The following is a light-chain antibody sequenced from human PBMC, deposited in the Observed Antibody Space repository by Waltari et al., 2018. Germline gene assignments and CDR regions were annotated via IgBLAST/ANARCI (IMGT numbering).Light chain of an antibody. CDR1: QSVLYSSNNENY. CDR2: WAS. J-gene: IGKJ1*01. Sequence: DIVMTQSPDALAVSLGERATINCKSSQSVLYSSNNENYLSWYQQKPGQPPKLLIYWASIRESGVPDRFSGRGSGTDFTLTINSLQAEDVAVYYCQHYSSTWTFSQGTKVEIK. CDR3: QHYSSTWT. V-gene: IGKV4-1*01.